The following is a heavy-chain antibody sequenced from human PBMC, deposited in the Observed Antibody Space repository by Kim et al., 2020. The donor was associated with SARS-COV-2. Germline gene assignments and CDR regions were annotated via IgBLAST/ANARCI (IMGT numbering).Heavy chain of an antibody. V-gene: IGHV3-53*01. D-gene: IGHD3-16*01. J-gene: IGHJ5*01. CDR3: ATTDPAQYYNFVWGGPFDF. CDR1: GFAVSSNF. CDR2: MYSSDTT. Sequence: GGSLRLSCAASGFAVSSNFMSWVRQAPGKGLEWVSIMYSSDTTYYTDSVKGLFTISRDNSKNILYLQMNSLTADDTAVYYCATTDPAQYYNFVWGGPFDFWGQGTLVTVSS.